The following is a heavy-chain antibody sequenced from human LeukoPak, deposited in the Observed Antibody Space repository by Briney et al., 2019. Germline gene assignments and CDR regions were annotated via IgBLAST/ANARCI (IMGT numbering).Heavy chain of an antibody. CDR3: SRSRPKFKDFDY. CDR1: GFTFSSYG. CDR2: ISYDGSKK. V-gene: IGHV3-30*03. J-gene: IGHJ4*02. Sequence: GGSLRLSCAASGFTFSSYGVHWVRQAPGKGLEWVAVISYDGSKKYYADSVKGRFTISRDNSKNTLYLQMNSLRAEDTAVYYCSRSRPKFKDFDYWGQGTLVTVSS.